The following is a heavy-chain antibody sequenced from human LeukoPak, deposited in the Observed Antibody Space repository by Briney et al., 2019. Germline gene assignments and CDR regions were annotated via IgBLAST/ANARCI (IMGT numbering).Heavy chain of an antibody. CDR1: GYTFTSYG. CDR2: NSAYNGNT. J-gene: IGHJ4*02. D-gene: IGHD6-13*01. Sequence: ASVKVSCKASGYTFTSYGISWVRQAPGQGLEWMGWNSAYNGNTNYAQTLQGRVTMTTDTSTSTAYMELRSLRSDDTAVYYCARDIAAAGGGDYWGQGTLVTVSS. V-gene: IGHV1-18*01. CDR3: ARDIAAAGGGDY.